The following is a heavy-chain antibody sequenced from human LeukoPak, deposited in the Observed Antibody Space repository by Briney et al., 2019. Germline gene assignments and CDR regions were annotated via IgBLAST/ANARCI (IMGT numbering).Heavy chain of an antibody. CDR2: ISWNSDSI. CDR1: GFTFNNYA. Sequence: GGSLRLSCAASGFTFNNYAMHWVRQAPGKGLEWVSGISWNSDSIGYADSVKGRFTISRDNSKNTLYLQMNSLRAEDTAVYYCAKEAPLIVGVDYFDYWGQGTLVTVSS. J-gene: IGHJ4*02. V-gene: IGHV3-9*01. CDR3: AKEAPLIVGVDYFDY. D-gene: IGHD1-26*01.